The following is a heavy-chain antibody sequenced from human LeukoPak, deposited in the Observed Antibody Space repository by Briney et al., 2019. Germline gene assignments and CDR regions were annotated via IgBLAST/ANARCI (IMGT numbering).Heavy chain of an antibody. CDR3: ARVETAMVKGRYFDY. J-gene: IGHJ4*02. V-gene: IGHV4-59*08. Sequence: SETLSLTCTVSGGSISSYYWSWIRQPPGKGLEWIGNIYYSGSTNYNPSLKSRVTISVDTSKNQFSLKLSSVTAADTAVYYCARVETAMVKGRYFDYWGREPLVTVPS. CDR1: GGSISSYY. CDR2: IYYSGST. D-gene: IGHD5-18*01.